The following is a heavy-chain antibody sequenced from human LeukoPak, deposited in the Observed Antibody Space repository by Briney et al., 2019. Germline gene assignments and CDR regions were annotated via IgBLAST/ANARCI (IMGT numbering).Heavy chain of an antibody. CDR1: GGSVSDNNFF. CDR2: IYNSGST. V-gene: IGHV4-61*01. Sequence: KPSETLSLTCTVSGGSVSDNNFFWNWIRQPPGKGLEWIGYIYNSGSTNYNPALNSRVTMSVDTSNNQFSLKLSSVIAADTAVYYCAGLEAHRPLDYWGQGTLVIVSS. CDR3: AGLEAHRPLDY. J-gene: IGHJ4*02.